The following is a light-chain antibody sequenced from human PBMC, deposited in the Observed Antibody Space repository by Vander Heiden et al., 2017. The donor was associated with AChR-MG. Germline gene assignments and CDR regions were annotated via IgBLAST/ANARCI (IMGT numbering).Light chain of an antibody. CDR3: QQFGSSPT. CDR1: QSVSSSY. Sequence: EIVLTQSPGTRSLSPGERATLCCRASQSVSSSYLAWYQQKPGQAPRVLIYDASSRATGIPDRFSGSGSGTDFTLTISRLEPEDFAVYYCQQFGSSPTFGQGTKVEIK. J-gene: IGKJ1*01. V-gene: IGKV3-20*01. CDR2: DAS.